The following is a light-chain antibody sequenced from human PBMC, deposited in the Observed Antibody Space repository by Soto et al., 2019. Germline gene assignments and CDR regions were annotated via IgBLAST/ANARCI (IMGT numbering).Light chain of an antibody. CDR2: GAS. CDR1: RGISSN. CDR3: QQYHKWPPIT. J-gene: IGKJ5*01. V-gene: IGKV3-15*01. Sequence: IVMTQSPATLSVSPGERATLSCRASRGISSNLAWYQQKPGQAPRLLIYGASTRATGVTARFRGGGSGTEFTLTISSLQSEDSAVYYCQQYHKWPPITFGQGTRLEIK.